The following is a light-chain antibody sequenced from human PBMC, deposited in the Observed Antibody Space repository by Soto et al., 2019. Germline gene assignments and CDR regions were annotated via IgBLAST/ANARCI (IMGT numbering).Light chain of an antibody. CDR3: CSYAGRSTCPYV. CDR2: EDH. Sequence: QSVLAQPASVSGSPGQSITISCTGTISDVGTYNLVSWYQHRPGKAPKLIIYEDHKRPSDISDRFSGSKSDNTASLTISGLQGEDEADYFCCSYAGRSTCPYVFGTGTKLTVL. V-gene: IGLV2-23*01. CDR1: ISDVGTYNL. J-gene: IGLJ1*01.